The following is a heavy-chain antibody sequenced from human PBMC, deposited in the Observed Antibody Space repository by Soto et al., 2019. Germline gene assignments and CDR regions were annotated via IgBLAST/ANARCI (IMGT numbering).Heavy chain of an antibody. D-gene: IGHD3-22*01. CDR3: ARGGSYYDSSGTGS. V-gene: IGHV3-74*01. CDR1: GFTFSNYW. CDR2: INTDATTT. Sequence: EVQLVESGGALVQPGGSLRLSCAASGFTFSNYWMHWVRQAPGKGLVWVSRINTDATTTSYADYVKGRFTISRDNAKNTLFLQMNSLRAEDTAVYYCARGGSYYDSSGTGSWGQGTLVTVSS. J-gene: IGHJ5*02.